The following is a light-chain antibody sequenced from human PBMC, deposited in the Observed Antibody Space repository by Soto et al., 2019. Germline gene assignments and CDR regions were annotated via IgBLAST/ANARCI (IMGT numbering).Light chain of an antibody. CDR1: QGIRSA. V-gene: IGKV1-13*02. CDR3: QQFQSYALT. Sequence: AIQLTQPPSSLSASVGARVTITCRASQGIRSALAWYQHKPGRAPRLLIYDASSLQSGVSSRFSGSGSGTDFTLTISSLQPEDFATYYCQQFQSYALTFGGGTKLEIK. J-gene: IGKJ4*01. CDR2: DAS.